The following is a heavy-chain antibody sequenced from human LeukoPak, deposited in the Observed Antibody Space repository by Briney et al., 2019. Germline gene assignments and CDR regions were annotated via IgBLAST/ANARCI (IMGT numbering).Heavy chain of an antibody. CDR1: GFTFSSYA. D-gene: IGHD2-21*01. J-gene: IGHJ4*02. V-gene: IGHV3-23*01. CDR2: ISGSGGST. CDR3: AKAPVTTCRGAYCYPFDY. Sequence: GGSLRLSCAASGFTFSSYAMSWVRQAPGKGLEWVSAISGSGGSTYYADSVKGRFTISRDNSKNTLYLQMNSLRAEDAAVYYCAKAPVTTCRGAYCYPFDYWGQGTLVTVSS.